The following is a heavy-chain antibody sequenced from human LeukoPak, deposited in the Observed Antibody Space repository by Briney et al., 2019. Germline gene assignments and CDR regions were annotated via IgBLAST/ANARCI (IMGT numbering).Heavy chain of an antibody. D-gene: IGHD3-16*01. CDR2: ISCSGGST. V-gene: IGHV3-23*01. Sequence: GGSLRLSCAASGVSFSSYDMSWVRQAPGKGLEWVSAISCSGGSTYYAASVKGRFTISRDNSKDTLYLQLSCLRAEDTAVYYCAKGYYDYVWGSYYFDYWGQGALVTVSS. CDR3: AKGYYDYVWGSYYFDY. J-gene: IGHJ4*02. CDR1: GVSFSSYD.